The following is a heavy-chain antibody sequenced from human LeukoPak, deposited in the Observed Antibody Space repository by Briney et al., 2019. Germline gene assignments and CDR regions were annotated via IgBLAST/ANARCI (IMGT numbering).Heavy chain of an antibody. V-gene: IGHV1-2*04. CDR1: GYTITDYY. J-gene: IGHJ3*02. D-gene: IGHD6-19*01. CDR2: IIPNTGGT. Sequence: ASVKVSCKASGYTITDYYLHWVRQAPGQGLEWMGWIIPNTGGTNYAQKFQDWVTMSSVTSISTAYMELSSLRSDDTAVYYCARLYSSGWYGGYAFDIWGQGTMVTVSS. CDR3: ARLYSSGWYGGYAFDI.